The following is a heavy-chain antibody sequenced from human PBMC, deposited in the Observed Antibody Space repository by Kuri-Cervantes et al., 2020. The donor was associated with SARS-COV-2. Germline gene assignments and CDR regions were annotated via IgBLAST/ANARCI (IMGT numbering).Heavy chain of an antibody. D-gene: IGHD4-17*01. CDR1: GGFSCSYA. J-gene: IGHJ6*02. CDR2: IIPIFGTA. Sequence: SALETCWAAGGFSCSYAISWVRQAAGQGLEWMGGIIPIFGTANYAKKFQGRVMITADESTSTAYMELSIRRSEDTAADYCARVEEYGDSYYYYYGMDVWGQGTTVTVSS. CDR3: ARVEEYGDSYYYYYGMDV. V-gene: IGHV1-69*01.